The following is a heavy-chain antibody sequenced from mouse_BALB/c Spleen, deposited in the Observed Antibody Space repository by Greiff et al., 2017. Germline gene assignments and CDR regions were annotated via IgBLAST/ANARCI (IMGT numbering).Heavy chain of an antibody. CDR3: ARERGNGYDWYFDV. J-gene: IGHJ1*01. D-gene: IGHD2-2*01. Sequence: DVQLQESGPGLVKPSQSLSLTCSVTGYSITSGYYWNWIRQFPGNKLEWMGYISYDGSNNYNPSLKNRISITRDTSKNQFFLKLNSVTTEDTATYYCARERGNGYDWYFDVWGAGTTGTVSS. CDR1: GYSITSGYY. V-gene: IGHV3-6*02. CDR2: ISYDGSN.